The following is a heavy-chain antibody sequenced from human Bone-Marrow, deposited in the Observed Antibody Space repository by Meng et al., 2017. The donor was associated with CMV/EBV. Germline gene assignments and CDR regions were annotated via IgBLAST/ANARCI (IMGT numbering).Heavy chain of an antibody. V-gene: IGHV2-5*02. J-gene: IGHJ4*02. CDR3: AHITPRPGWIAY. CDR2: IYWDDYK. D-gene: IGHD6-6*01. Sequence: QFPLKESCPALGKPTQTLPLTCTFSGFSFSTSGVGVGWIRQPPGKALEWLALIYWDDYKRYSPSLKSRLTITKDTSKIQVVLTMTNMDPVDTATYYCAHITPRPGWIAYWGQGTLVTVSS. CDR1: GFSFSTSGVG.